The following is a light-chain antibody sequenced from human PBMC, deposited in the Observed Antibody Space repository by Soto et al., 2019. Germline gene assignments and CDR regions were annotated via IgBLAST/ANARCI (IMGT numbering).Light chain of an antibody. J-gene: IGLJ2*01. V-gene: IGLV1-44*01. CDR3: AAWDDNLNGVV. Sequence: QAVVTQPPSASGTPGQRVTISCSGSNSNSGSNTVSWYQQLPGAAPKLLIYSDNQRPSGVPDRFSGSKSGTSASLAISGLQSEDEAEFYCAAWDDNLNGVVFGGGTKVTVL. CDR2: SDN. CDR1: NSNSGSNT.